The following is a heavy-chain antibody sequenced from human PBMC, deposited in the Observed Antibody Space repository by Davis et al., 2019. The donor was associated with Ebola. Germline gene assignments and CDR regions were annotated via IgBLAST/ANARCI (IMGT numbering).Heavy chain of an antibody. Sequence: AASVKVSCKASGYTFTSYYMHWVRQAPGQGLEWMGVINPSGGSTTYAQQFQGRITMTSDTSTSTAYMELSSLRSEDTAVYYCATEPSVGYCYGGRCSHWGQGTLVSVSS. CDR3: ATEPSVGYCYGGRCSH. J-gene: IGHJ4*02. CDR2: INPSGGST. V-gene: IGHV1-46*01. D-gene: IGHD2-15*01. CDR1: GYTFTSYY.